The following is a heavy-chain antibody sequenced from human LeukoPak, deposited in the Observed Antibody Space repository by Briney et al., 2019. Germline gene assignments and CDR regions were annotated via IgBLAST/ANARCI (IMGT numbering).Heavy chain of an antibody. CDR3: ARGRRDGYNYDAFDI. V-gene: IGHV5-51*01. CDR1: GYSFTSYW. CDR2: IYPGDSDT. J-gene: IGHJ3*02. D-gene: IGHD5-24*01. Sequence: GESLKISCKGSGYSFTSYWIGWVRQMPGKGLEWMGIIYPGDSDTRYSPSFQGQVTISADKSISTAYLQWSSLKASDTATYYCARGRRDGYNYDAFDIWGQGTMVTVSS.